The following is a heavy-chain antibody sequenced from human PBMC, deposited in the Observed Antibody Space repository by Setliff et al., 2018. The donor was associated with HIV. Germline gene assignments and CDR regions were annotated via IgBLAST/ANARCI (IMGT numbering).Heavy chain of an antibody. CDR1: GFTFKYA. J-gene: IGHJ2*01. Sequence: PGGSLRLSCAASGFTFKYAWISWVRQAPGKGLEWVSVISGSGDSTFYADSLKRRFTISRDKSKNTLHLQMNSLRAEDTALYYCSKDMEYDTSVYYHWYFDLWGRGALVTVSS. CDR3: SKDMEYDTSVYYHWYFDL. V-gene: IGHV3-23*01. CDR2: ISGSGDST. D-gene: IGHD3-22*01.